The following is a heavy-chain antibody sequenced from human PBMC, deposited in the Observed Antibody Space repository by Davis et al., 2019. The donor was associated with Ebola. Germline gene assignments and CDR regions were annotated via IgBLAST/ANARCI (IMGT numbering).Heavy chain of an antibody. D-gene: IGHD3-22*01. CDR1: GGTFSSYA. CDR2: IIPILGIA. Sequence: SVKVSCKASGGTFSSYAISWVRQAPGQGLEWMGRIIPILGIANYAQKFQGRVTMTEDTSTDTAYMELSSLRSEDTAVYYCATGQYYYDSSGYYYPFDYWGQGTLVTVSS. CDR3: ATGQYYYDSSGYYYPFDY. J-gene: IGHJ4*02. V-gene: IGHV1-69*04.